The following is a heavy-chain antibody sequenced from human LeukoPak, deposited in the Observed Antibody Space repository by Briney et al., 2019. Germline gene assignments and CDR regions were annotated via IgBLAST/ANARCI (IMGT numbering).Heavy chain of an antibody. D-gene: IGHD5-12*01. Sequence: GGSLRLSCAASGFTISDYYMNWIRQAPGKGLEWVSYISSSGSTMYYTDSVKGRFTISRDNSKDSLYLQMNSLRAEDTAVSYCARDPGSGYEEHFDYWGQGTLVTVSS. CDR3: ARDPGSGYEEHFDY. J-gene: IGHJ4*02. CDR1: GFTISDYY. CDR2: ISSSGSTM. V-gene: IGHV3-11*01.